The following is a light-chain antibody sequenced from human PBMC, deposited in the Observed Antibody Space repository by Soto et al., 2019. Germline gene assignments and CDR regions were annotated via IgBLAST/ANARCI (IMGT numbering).Light chain of an antibody. CDR1: QTISSW. V-gene: IGKV1-5*01. CDR3: QQYITFPYT. CDR2: DAS. Sequence: DIQMTQSPSTLSASVGDRVTITCRASQTISSWLAWYQQKPGKAPHLLIYDASSLQDGVPSRFSGRGSGTEFTLTISSLQADDVATYFCQQYITFPYTFGQGTKLEIK. J-gene: IGKJ2*01.